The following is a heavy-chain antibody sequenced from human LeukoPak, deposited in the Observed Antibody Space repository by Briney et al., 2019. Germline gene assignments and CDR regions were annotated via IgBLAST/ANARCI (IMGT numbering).Heavy chain of an antibody. Sequence: GASVKVSCKASGYTFTSYYMHWVRQAPGQGLEWMGIINPSGGSTSYAQKFQGRVTMTRDTSTSTVYTELSSLRSEDTAVYYCARADQDPTTVTLFDYWGQGTLVTVSS. J-gene: IGHJ4*02. CDR3: ARADQDPTTVTLFDY. CDR2: INPSGGST. V-gene: IGHV1-46*01. CDR1: GYTFTSYY. D-gene: IGHD4-17*01.